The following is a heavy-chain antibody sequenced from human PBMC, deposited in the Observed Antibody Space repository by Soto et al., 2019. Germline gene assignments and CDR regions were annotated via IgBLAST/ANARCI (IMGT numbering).Heavy chain of an antibody. V-gene: IGHV3-23*01. CDR2: ISGSGGST. Sequence: SLRLACAASGFTFSSYAMSWVRQAPGKGLEWVSVISGSGGSTYYADSVKGRFTISRDNPKNTLYLQMNSLRAEDTAVYYCAKDTGGMDVWGQGTTVTVSS. J-gene: IGHJ6*02. CDR1: GFTFSSYA. CDR3: AKDTGGMDV.